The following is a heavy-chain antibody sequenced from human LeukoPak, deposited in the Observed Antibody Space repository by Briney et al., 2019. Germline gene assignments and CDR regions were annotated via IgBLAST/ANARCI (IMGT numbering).Heavy chain of an antibody. J-gene: IGHJ4*02. V-gene: IGHV4-39*02. D-gene: IGHD3-22*01. CDR1: GDSISTTNYY. CDR2: IYYSGIT. Sequence: PSETLSLTCAVSGDSISTTNYYWGWIRQPPGKGLEWIGIIYYSGITHYNPSLKSRVTILVDTSKNQFSLKLSSVTDADTAVYYCAREGTYYYDSSPYFDYWGQGTLVTVSS. CDR3: AREGTYYYDSSPYFDY.